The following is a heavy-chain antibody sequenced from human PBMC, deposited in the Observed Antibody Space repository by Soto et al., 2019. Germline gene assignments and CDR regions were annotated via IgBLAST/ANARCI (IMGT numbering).Heavy chain of an antibody. D-gene: IGHD3-10*01. J-gene: IGHJ4*02. CDR2: IYYSGST. V-gene: IGHV4-39*01. CDR1: GGSISSSSYY. CDR3: ARSRVRYGSGSQQKYFDY. Sequence: QLQLQESGPGLVKPSETLSLTCTVSGGSISSSSYYWGWIRQPPGKGLEWIGSIYYSGSTYYNPSLKSRVTISVDTSKNQFSLKLSSVTAADTAVYYCARSRVRYGSGSQQKYFDYWGQGTLVTVSS.